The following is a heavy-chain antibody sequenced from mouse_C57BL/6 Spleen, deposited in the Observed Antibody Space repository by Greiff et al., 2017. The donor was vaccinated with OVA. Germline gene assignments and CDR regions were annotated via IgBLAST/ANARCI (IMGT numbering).Heavy chain of an antibody. CDR2: ISDGGSYT. D-gene: IGHD4-1*01. CDR3: ARSLNWVGDY. J-gene: IGHJ2*01. CDR1: GFTFSSYA. V-gene: IGHV5-4*03. Sequence: EVKLVESGGGLVKPGGSLKLSCAASGFTFSSYAMSWVRQTPEKRLEWVATISDGGSYTYYPANVKGRFTISRDNAKNNLYLQMSHLKSEDTAMYYCARSLNWVGDYWGQGTTLTVSS.